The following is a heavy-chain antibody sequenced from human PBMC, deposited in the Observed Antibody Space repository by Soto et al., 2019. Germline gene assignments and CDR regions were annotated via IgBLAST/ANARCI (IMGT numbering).Heavy chain of an antibody. Sequence: SVKGSCKASGGSFSSFVVGWVRQDHGQGLEWMGGIIPFFGTANYAQKFQGRVTITADESTGTAYMELSSLRSEDTAVYYCARKELELRTGEYYYYGMDVWGQGTTVTVS. D-gene: IGHD1-7*01. CDR3: ARKELELRTGEYYYYGMDV. CDR2: IIPFFGTA. V-gene: IGHV1-69*13. CDR1: GGSFSSFV. J-gene: IGHJ6*02.